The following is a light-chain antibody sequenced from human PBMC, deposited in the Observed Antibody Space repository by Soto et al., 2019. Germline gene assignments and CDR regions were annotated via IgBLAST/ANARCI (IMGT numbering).Light chain of an antibody. CDR3: RHYNTWTS. J-gene: IGKJ5*01. CDR1: QTVSRN. V-gene: IGKV3-15*01. CDR2: DIS. Sequence: MNQAAAALSLSPGERTTHCCRASQTVSRNLDWYKQRPGQTPRIFIYDISQRAAGVPVSGSGSGTEIALTITILSLESVDIDVCLCRHYNTWTSFGQGTRLEIK.